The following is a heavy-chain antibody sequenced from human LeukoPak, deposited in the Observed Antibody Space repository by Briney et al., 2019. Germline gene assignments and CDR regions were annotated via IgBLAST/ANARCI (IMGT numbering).Heavy chain of an antibody. Sequence: ASVKVSCKASGYTFTGYYVHWVRQAPGQGLEWMGIINPSGGSTSYAQKFQGRVTMTRDTSISTAYMELSRLRSDDTAVYYCARSRYYYGSGSYFAYWGQGTLVTVSS. CDR1: GYTFTGYY. J-gene: IGHJ4*02. V-gene: IGHV1-46*01. D-gene: IGHD3-10*01. CDR3: ARSRYYYGSGSYFAY. CDR2: INPSGGST.